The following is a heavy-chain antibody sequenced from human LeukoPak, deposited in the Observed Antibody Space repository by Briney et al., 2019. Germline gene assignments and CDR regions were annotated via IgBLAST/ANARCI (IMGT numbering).Heavy chain of an antibody. D-gene: IGHD3-10*01. CDR1: GLTFSSYG. Sequence: GGSLRLSCAASGLTFSSYGMYWVRQTPGKGLEWVTFIQYDGSGSNKYYADSVKGRFTISRDNSKNTVYLQMNSLRVEDTAVYYCAKDSGGTWFAAHDYWGQGTLVTVSS. V-gene: IGHV3-30*02. CDR2: IQYDGSGSNK. J-gene: IGHJ4*02. CDR3: AKDSGGTWFAAHDY.